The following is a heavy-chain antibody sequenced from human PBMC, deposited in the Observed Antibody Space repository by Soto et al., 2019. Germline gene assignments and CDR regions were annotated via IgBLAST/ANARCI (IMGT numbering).Heavy chain of an antibody. D-gene: IGHD2-15*01. CDR2: TSTYNGNK. J-gene: IGHJ4*02. Sequence: QVQLVQSGAEVKKPGASLKVSCKASGSTFDTYGISWVRQAPGQGLEGRGGTSTYNGNKNYAQKVPGRVTMTTETSTNTAYMELRSLRSDDTAVYYCASDLRGYCRGGRCSDFDSWGQGTLVTVSS. V-gene: IGHV1-18*01. CDR3: ASDLRGYCRGGRCSDFDS. CDR1: GSTFDTYG.